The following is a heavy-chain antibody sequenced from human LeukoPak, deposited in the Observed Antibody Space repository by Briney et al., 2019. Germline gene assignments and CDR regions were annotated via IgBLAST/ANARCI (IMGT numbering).Heavy chain of an antibody. CDR2: INPSGGST. Sequence: ASVKVSCKASGYTFTSYYMHWVRQAPGQGLEWMGIINPSGGSTSYAQKFQGRVTMTRDMSTSTVYMELSSLRSEDTAVYYCARGTAVAGTGRRYDYLDYWGQGTLVTVSS. CDR1: GYTFTSYY. D-gene: IGHD6-19*01. V-gene: IGHV1-46*01. CDR3: ARGTAVAGTGRRYDYLDY. J-gene: IGHJ4*02.